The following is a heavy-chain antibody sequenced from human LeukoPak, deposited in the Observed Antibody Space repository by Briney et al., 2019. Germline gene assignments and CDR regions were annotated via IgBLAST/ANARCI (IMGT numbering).Heavy chain of an antibody. D-gene: IGHD6-13*01. CDR2: IYSGGST. CDR1: GFTVSSNY. J-gene: IGHJ6*02. V-gene: IGHV3-66*02. CDR3: ARPRIAAAGTNYYYGMDV. Sequence: GSLRLSCAASGFTVSSNYMSWVRQAPGKGLEWFSVIYSGGSTYYADSVKGRFTISRDNSKNTLYLQMNSLRAEDTAVYYCARPRIAAAGTNYYYGMDVWGQGTTVTVSS.